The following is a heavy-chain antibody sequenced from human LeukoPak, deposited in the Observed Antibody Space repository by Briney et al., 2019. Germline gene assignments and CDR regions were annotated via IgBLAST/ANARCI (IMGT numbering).Heavy chain of an antibody. J-gene: IGHJ4*02. V-gene: IGHV4-4*02. CDR3: ASRKLGNDY. CDR1: GDSISNNW. D-gene: IGHD7-27*01. Sequence: SGTLSLTCAVSGDSISNNWWSWVRQSPGMRLEWIGQIFHRGMPNYNPSLKSRVTISADTSQNQFSLKLSSVTAADTAVYYCASRKLGNDYWGQGTLVTVSS. CDR2: IFHRGMP.